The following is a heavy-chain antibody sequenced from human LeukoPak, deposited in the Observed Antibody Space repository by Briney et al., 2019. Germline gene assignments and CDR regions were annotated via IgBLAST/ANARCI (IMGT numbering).Heavy chain of an antibody. CDR2: ISAYNGNT. Sequence: ASVKVSCKASGYTFTSDDINWVRQAPGQGLEWMGWISAYNGNTNYAQKLQGRVTMTRDTSTSTVYMELRSLRSDDTALYYCARGGDMRVVGAFDIWGQGTMVTVSS. D-gene: IGHD3-22*01. V-gene: IGHV1-18*01. CDR1: GYTFTSDD. J-gene: IGHJ3*02. CDR3: ARGGDMRVVGAFDI.